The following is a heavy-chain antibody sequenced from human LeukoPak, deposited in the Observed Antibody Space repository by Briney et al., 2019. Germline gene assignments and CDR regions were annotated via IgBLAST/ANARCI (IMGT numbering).Heavy chain of an antibody. CDR1: GFTLDDYG. CDR2: ITNKPSTYTT. V-gene: IGHV3-72*01. J-gene: IGHJ4*02. D-gene: IGHD5-18*01. Sequence: PGGSLRLSCAASGFTLDDYGMSWVRQAPGMGLEWIARITNKPSTYTTAYAASVKGRFIVSRDDSKNSLHLQMNSLQTEDTAVYYCARDTATALDYWGQGTLVTVSS. CDR3: ARDTATALDY.